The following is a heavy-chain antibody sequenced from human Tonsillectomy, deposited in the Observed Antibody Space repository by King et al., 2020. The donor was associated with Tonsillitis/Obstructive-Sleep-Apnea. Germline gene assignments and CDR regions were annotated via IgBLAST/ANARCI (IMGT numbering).Heavy chain of an antibody. CDR1: GFTYSGYA. J-gene: IGHJ4*02. Sequence: VQLVESGGGLVQPGGSLRLSCAASGFTYSGYAMSWVRQAPGKGLEWGSAISGSGGSTYYADSVQGRFTISRDNSKNTLYLQMNSLRAEDTAVYYCAKDWGDIAARPRHFDYWGQGTLVTVSS. D-gene: IGHD6-6*01. CDR3: AKDWGDIAARPRHFDY. CDR2: ISGSGGST. V-gene: IGHV3-23*04.